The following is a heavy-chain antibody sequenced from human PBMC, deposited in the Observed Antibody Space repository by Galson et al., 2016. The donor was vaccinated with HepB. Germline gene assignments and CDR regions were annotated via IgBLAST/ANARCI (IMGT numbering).Heavy chain of an antibody. J-gene: IGHJ6*02. D-gene: IGHD5-18*01. CDR3: ARLKHSTAMERESRRFYNYGVDV. V-gene: IGHV3-9*01. CDR2: ISWNGDRI. CDR1: GFIFDDNA. Sequence: SLRLSCAISGFIFDDNAMHWVRQAPGKGLGWISGISWNGDRIGYADSVKGRFTISRDNGKNSLYLQMNSLRVEDSAVYYCARLKHSTAMERESRRFYNYGVDVWGQGTTVSVSS.